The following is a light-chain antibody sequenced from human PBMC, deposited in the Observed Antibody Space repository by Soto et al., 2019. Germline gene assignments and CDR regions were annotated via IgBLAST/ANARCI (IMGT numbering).Light chain of an antibody. CDR1: QSISTY. V-gene: IGKV1-39*01. Sequence: DIQMTQSPSSLSASLGDRVTITCRASQSISTYLNWYQQKPGKAPKLLIYAASSLQSGVPSRFSGSGSGTDSTLTISSLQPEDFATYFCQESYSTPYTFGLGTKVDIK. CDR2: AAS. J-gene: IGKJ2*01. CDR3: QESYSTPYT.